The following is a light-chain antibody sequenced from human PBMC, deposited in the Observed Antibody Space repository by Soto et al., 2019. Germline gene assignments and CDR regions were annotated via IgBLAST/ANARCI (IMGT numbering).Light chain of an antibody. J-gene: IGLJ1*01. Sequence: QSVLTQPPSASGSPGQSVTISCTGTSGDVGGYNYVSWYQQHPGNAPKLMIFEVSERPSGVPDRFSASKSGNTASLTVSGLQAEDEADYYCSSYAGSNNYVFGTGTQLTVL. CDR1: SGDVGGYNY. CDR3: SSYAGSNNYV. CDR2: EVS. V-gene: IGLV2-8*01.